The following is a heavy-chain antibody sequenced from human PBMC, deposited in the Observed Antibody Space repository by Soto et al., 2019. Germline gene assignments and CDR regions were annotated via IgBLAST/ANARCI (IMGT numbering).Heavy chain of an antibody. CDR3: ARQYGGSYADY. J-gene: IGHJ4*02. Sequence: SETLSLTCTVSGGSISSYYWSWIRQPPGKGLEWIGYIYYSGSTNYNPSLKSRVTISVDTSKNQFSLKLSSVTAADTAVYYCARQYGGSYADYWGQGTLVTVSP. CDR2: IYYSGST. D-gene: IGHD1-26*01. V-gene: IGHV4-59*08. CDR1: GGSISSYY.